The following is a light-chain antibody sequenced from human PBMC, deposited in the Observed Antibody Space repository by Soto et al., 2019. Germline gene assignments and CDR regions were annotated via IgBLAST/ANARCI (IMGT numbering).Light chain of an antibody. Sequence: EIVLTQSPATLSLSPGERATLSCGDSRSVGSTNLAWYQQKSGLAPRLLIYDASTRATGIPDRFSGSGSGTDFTLTISTLEPEDFAVYHCQQYDRSPFTFGPGTKVDIK. CDR2: DAS. CDR3: QQYDRSPFT. CDR1: RSVGSTN. V-gene: IGKV3D-20*01. J-gene: IGKJ3*01.